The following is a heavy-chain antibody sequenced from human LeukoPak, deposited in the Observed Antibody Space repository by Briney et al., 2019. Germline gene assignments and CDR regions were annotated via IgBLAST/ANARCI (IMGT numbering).Heavy chain of an antibody. CDR1: GFSFSRYW. CDR2: ISSSSSYI. CDR3: ARGGSGGYYPDY. J-gene: IGHJ4*02. D-gene: IGHD3-10*01. V-gene: IGHV3-21*01. Sequence: KPGGSLRLSCEASGFSFSRYWMSWVRQAPGKGLEWVSSISSSSSYIYYADSVKGRFTISRDNAKNSLYLQMNSLRAEDTAVYYCARGGSGGYYPDYWGQGTLVTVSS.